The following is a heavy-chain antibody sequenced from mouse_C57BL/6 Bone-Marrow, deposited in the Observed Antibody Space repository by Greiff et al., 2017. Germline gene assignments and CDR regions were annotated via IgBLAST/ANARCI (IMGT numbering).Heavy chain of an antibody. Sequence: DVKLQESGAELVRPGASVKLSCTASGFNIKDDYMHWVKQRPEQGLEWIGWIDPENGDTEYASKFQGKATITADTSSNTAYLQLSSLTSEDTAVYYCTTDGNYVEYYFDYWGQGTTRTVSS. J-gene: IGHJ2*01. CDR2: IDPENGDT. CDR3: TTDGNYVEYYFDY. D-gene: IGHD2-1*01. CDR1: GFNIKDDY. V-gene: IGHV14-4*01.